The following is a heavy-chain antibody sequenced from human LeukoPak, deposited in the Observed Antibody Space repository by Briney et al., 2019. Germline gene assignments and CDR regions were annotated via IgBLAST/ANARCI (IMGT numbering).Heavy chain of an antibody. CDR2: IYYSGST. V-gene: IGHV4-39*01. J-gene: IGHJ6*03. CDR1: GGSISSSSYY. Sequence: PSETLSLTCTVSGGSISSSSYYWGWIHQPPGKGLEWIGSIYYSGSTYYNPSLKSRVTISVDTSKNQFSLKLSSVTAADTAVYYCARLRAMAIYYMDVWGKGTRVTVSS. CDR3: ARLRAMAIYYMDV. D-gene: IGHD5-18*01.